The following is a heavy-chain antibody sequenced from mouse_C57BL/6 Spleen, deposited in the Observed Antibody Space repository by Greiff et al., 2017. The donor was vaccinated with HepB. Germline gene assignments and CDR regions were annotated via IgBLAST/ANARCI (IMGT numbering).Heavy chain of an antibody. V-gene: IGHV1-81*01. CDR1: GYTFTSYG. CDR2: IYPRSGNT. Sequence: VKLMESGAELARPGASVKLSCKASGYTFTSYGISWVKQRTGQGLEWIGEIYPRSGNTYYNEKFKGKATLTADKSSSTAYMELRSLTSEDSAVYFCARWSRDYGYAMDYWGQGTSVTASS. D-gene: IGHD2-4*01. J-gene: IGHJ4*01. CDR3: ARWSRDYGYAMDY.